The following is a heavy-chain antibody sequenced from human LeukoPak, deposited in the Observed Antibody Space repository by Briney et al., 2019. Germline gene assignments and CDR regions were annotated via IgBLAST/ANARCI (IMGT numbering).Heavy chain of an antibody. CDR1: GFTFTNAW. CDR2: IKRRTDGGTT. Sequence: GGSLRLSCVASGFTFTNAWMSWVRQAPGKGLEWVGRIKRRTDGGTTDYGAPVKGRFTISRDDSKNTLYLQMNSLKTEDTAVYYCARIPLPQQNDFSSAFDYWGQGTLVTVSS. J-gene: IGHJ4*02. V-gene: IGHV3-15*01. CDR3: ARIPLPQQNDFSSAFDY. D-gene: IGHD1-1*01.